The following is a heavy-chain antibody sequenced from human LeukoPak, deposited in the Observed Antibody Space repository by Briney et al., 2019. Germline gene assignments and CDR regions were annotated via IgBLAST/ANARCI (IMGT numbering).Heavy chain of an antibody. J-gene: IGHJ3*02. Sequence: GGSLRLSCAASGFTFSSCAMSWVRQAPGKGLEWVSAISGSGGSTYYADSVKGRFTISRDNSKNTLYLQMNSLRAEDTAVYHCAKDGVATRLKYQMWDAFDIWGQGTMVTVSS. CDR1: GFTFSSCA. V-gene: IGHV3-23*01. D-gene: IGHD5-12*01. CDR2: ISGSGGST. CDR3: AKDGVATRLKYQMWDAFDI.